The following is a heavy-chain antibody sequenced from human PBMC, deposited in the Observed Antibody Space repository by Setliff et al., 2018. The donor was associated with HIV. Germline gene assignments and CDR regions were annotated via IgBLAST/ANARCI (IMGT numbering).Heavy chain of an antibody. CDR2: MHQSGRI. CDR1: TYFSSSGYY. D-gene: IGHD3-10*01. J-gene: IGHJ6*02. Sequence: PSETLSLTCAVSTYFSSSGYYWAWIRQSPGKGLEWIGSMHQSGRIQYNPSLKSRVTISGDTSKSQFSLNLSSVTAADTAVYYCARTSMVRGTKYGMDVWGQGTTVTVSS. CDR3: ARTSMVRGTKYGMDV. V-gene: IGHV4-38-2*01.